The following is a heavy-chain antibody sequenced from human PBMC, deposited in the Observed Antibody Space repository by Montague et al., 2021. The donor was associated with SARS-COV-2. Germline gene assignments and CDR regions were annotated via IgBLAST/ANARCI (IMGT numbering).Heavy chain of an antibody. J-gene: IGHJ6*04. D-gene: IGHD6-13*01. CDR3: ARVKQQLVVYSYYYCDD. Sequence: SLILPCAASGFTFSDYYMSWIRQAPVKGLEWVSYISSSGGTTYYXDSVKGRFTISRDNAKNSLYLQMNSLRAEDTAVYYCARVKQQLVVYSYYYCDDWGKGTTVTVSS. CDR2: ISSSGGTT. V-gene: IGHV3-11*01. CDR1: GFTFSDYY.